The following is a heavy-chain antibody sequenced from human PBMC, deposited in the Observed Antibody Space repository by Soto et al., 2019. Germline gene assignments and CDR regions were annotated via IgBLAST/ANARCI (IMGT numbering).Heavy chain of an antibody. CDR2: SYTSGST. D-gene: IGHD1-26*01. V-gene: IGHV4-4*07. CDR1: GGSISSYY. Sequence: QVQLQESGPGLVKPSETLSLTCTVSGGSISSYYWSWIRQPAGKGLEWIGRSYTSGSTNYNPSLKSRVTVSVDTAKNQFSRKLSSVTAADTAVYYCAREYDSGSYSPPIDAFDIWGQGTMVTVSS. J-gene: IGHJ3*02. CDR3: AREYDSGSYSPPIDAFDI.